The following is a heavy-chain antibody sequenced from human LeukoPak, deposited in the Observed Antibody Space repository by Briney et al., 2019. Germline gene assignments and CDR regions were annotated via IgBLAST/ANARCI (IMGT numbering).Heavy chain of an antibody. Sequence: SETLSLTCTVSGYSISSRYYWGWVRQPPGKGLEWIGSIYYSGSTYYNPSLKSRVTISVDTSKNQFSLKLSSVTAADTAVYYCARFPSYFTMVRGVISAIDYWGQGTLVTVSS. J-gene: IGHJ4*02. V-gene: IGHV4-38-2*02. CDR2: IYYSGST. CDR3: ARFPSYFTMVRGVISAIDY. CDR1: GYSISSRYY. D-gene: IGHD3-10*01.